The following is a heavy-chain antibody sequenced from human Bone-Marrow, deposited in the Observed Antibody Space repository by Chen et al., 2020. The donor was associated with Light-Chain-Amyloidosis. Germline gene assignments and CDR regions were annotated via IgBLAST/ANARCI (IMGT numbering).Heavy chain of an antibody. J-gene: IGHJ4*02. CDR2: INHSGST. Sequence: QVQLQQWGAGLLKPSETLSLTCAVYGGSLSGYYWSWIRQPQGKGLEWIGEINHSGSTNYNPALKSRVTISVDTSKNQFSLKLSSVTAADTAVYYCARGDFRQDYFDYWGQGTLVTVSS. CDR3: ARGDFRQDYFDY. CDR1: GGSLSGYY. V-gene: IGHV4-34*01.